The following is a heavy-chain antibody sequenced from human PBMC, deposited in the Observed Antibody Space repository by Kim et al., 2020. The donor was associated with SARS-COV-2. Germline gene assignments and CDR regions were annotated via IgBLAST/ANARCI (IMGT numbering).Heavy chain of an antibody. Sequence: GGSLRLSCAASGFTFSSYSMNWVRQAPGKGLEWVSSISSSSSYIYYADSVKGRFTISRDNAKNSLYLQMNSLRAEDTAVYYCARESNIKQQGWFDPWGQGTLVTVSS. CDR1: GFTFSSYS. D-gene: IGHD6-13*01. J-gene: IGHJ5*02. CDR3: ARESNIKQQGWFDP. V-gene: IGHV3-21*01. CDR2: ISSSSSYI.